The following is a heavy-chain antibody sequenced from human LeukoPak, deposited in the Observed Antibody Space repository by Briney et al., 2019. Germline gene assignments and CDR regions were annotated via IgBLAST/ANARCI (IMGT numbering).Heavy chain of an antibody. CDR2: IRSKADSYAT. D-gene: IGHD1-26*01. J-gene: IGHJ4*02. CDR3: ATFPSGSYSAY. Sequence: GGSLRLSCAASGFTFSSYSMNWVRQASGKGLEWVGHIRSKADSYATVYAASVKGRFTITRDDSENTAYLQMNSLKTEDTAVYYCATFPSGSYSAYWGQGILVTVSS. V-gene: IGHV3-73*01. CDR1: GFTFSSYS.